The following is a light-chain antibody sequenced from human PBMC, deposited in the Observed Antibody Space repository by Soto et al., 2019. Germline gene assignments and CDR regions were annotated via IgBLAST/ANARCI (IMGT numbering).Light chain of an antibody. CDR3: SSYTSSSTLV. V-gene: IGLV2-14*01. Sequence: QSVLTQPASVSGSPGQSITISCTGTSSDVGGYEYVSWYQQHPGKAPKLMIYEVTNRPSGVSNRFSGSKSGNTASLTISGLQAEDEADYYCSSYTSSSTLVFGGGTK. J-gene: IGLJ3*02. CDR1: SSDVGGYEY. CDR2: EVT.